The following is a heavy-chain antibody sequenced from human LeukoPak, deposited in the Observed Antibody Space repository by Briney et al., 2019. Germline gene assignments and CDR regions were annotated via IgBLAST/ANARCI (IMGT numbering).Heavy chain of an antibody. CDR2: IYYSGNT. CDR1: GGSISSYY. CDR3: ASIPVGLDSSGYYYAADY. V-gene: IGHV4-59*08. J-gene: IGHJ4*02. Sequence: PSETLSLTCTVSGGSISSYYWSWIRQPPGKGLEWIGYIYYSGNTNYNPSLKSRVTISVDTSKNQFSLKLSSVTAADTAVYYCASIPVGLDSSGYYYAADYWGQGTLVTVSS. D-gene: IGHD3-22*01.